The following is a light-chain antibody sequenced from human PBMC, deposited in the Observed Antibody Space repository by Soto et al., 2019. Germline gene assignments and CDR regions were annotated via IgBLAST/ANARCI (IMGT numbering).Light chain of an antibody. Sequence: QTVVTQEPSFSVSPGGTVTLTCGLSSGSVSSSNYPSWYQQTPGQAPRILIYNTNTRSSGVPDRFSGSILGNKAALTITGAQADDEADYYCVLYMGSGIWVFGGGTKLTVL. J-gene: IGLJ3*02. CDR2: NTN. CDR3: VLYMGSGIWV. V-gene: IGLV8-61*01. CDR1: SGSVSSSNY.